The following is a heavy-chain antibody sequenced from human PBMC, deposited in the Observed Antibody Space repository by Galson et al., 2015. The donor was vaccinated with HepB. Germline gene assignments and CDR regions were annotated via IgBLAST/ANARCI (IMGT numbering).Heavy chain of an antibody. D-gene: IGHD3-10*01. J-gene: IGHJ4*02. Sequence: KVSCKASGYTFTSYGISWVRQAPGQGLEWMGWISAYNGNTNYAQKLQGRVTMTTDTSTSTAYMELRSLRSDDTAVYYCARVGYYGSGSYLEHYWGQGTLVTVSS. CDR2: ISAYNGNT. CDR1: GYTFTSYG. V-gene: IGHV1-18*01. CDR3: ARVGYYGSGSYLEHY.